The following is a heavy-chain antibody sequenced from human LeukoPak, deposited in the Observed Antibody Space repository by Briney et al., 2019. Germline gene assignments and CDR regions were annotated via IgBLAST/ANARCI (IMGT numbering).Heavy chain of an antibody. Sequence: SETLSLTCAVYGGSFSGYYWSWIRQPPGKGLEWIGEINHSGSTNYNPSLKSRVTISVDTSKNQFSLKLSSVTAADTAVYYCARVSGPWARGKYFQHWGQGTLVTVSS. J-gene: IGHJ1*01. D-gene: IGHD3-10*01. CDR1: GGSFSGYY. CDR2: INHSGST. CDR3: ARVSGPWARGKYFQH. V-gene: IGHV4-34*01.